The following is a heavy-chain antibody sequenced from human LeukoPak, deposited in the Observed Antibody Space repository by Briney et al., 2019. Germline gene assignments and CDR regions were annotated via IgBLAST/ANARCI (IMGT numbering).Heavy chain of an antibody. D-gene: IGHD3-22*01. CDR3: TTWLYHDRSGYVDY. CDR1: GFTFSSFG. CDR2: ISTSSSYI. Sequence: GGSLRLSCAASGFTFSSFGMNWVRQAPGKGLEWVSFISTSSSYIYYADSVKGRFTISRDNAKKSLYLQMNSLRAEDTAVYYCTTWLYHDRSGYVDYWGQGTLVTVSS. J-gene: IGHJ4*02. V-gene: IGHV3-21*01.